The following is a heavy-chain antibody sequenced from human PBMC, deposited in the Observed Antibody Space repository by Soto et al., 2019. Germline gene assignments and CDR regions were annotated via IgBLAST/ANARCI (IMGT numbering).Heavy chain of an antibody. CDR1: KFTFSLSN. V-gene: IGHV3-48*01. CDR3: ARGVPNFDS. J-gene: IGHJ4*02. CDR2: ISFNSNTI. Sequence: PGGSLRLSCAASKFTFSLSNMNWVRQAPGKGLEWISYISFNSNTIVYADSVRGRFTISRDNAKNSLHLQMNSLRGEDTAVYYCARGVPNFDSWGQGTLVTVSS.